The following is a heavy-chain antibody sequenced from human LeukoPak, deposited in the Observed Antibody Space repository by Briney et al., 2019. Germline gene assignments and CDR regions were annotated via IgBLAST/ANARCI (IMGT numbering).Heavy chain of an antibody. V-gene: IGHV3-21*01. J-gene: IGHJ4*02. Sequence: GGSLRLSCAVSGFGVSVYYMTWVRQAPGKGLEWVSSISSSSSYIYYADSVKGRFTISRDNAKNSLYLQMNSLRAEDTAVYYCARDSIGGYDSSGYVYWGQGTLVTVSS. CDR2: ISSSSSYI. CDR1: GFGVSVYY. D-gene: IGHD3-22*01. CDR3: ARDSIGGYDSSGYVY.